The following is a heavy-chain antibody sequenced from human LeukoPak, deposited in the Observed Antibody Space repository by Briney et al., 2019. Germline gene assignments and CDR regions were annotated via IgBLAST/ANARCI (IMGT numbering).Heavy chain of an antibody. V-gene: IGHV4-39*07. CDR1: GGSISSYSYY. J-gene: IGHJ2*01. D-gene: IGHD1-26*01. CDR3: ASERPATENWFFDL. CDR2: MYHNGST. Sequence: SETLSLTCTVSGGSISSYSYYWGWIRQPPGKGLEWIGSMYHNGSTYYNPSLKSRVTISVDTSKNQFSLNLSSVTAADTAVYYCASERPATENWFFDLWGRGTLVTVSS.